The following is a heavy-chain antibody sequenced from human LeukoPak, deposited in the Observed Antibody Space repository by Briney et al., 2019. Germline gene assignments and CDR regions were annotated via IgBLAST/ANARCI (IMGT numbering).Heavy chain of an antibody. J-gene: IGHJ4*02. Sequence: PSETLSLTWAVDGGSFSGYSWSWISQPPGKGLEWIGYIYYSGSTNYNPSLKSRVTISVDTSKNQFSLKLSSVTAADTAVYYCASSGSGYYYVFDYWGQGTLVTVSS. V-gene: IGHV4-59*12. CDR2: IYYSGST. CDR3: ASSGSGYYYVFDY. CDR1: GGSFSGYS. D-gene: IGHD3-22*01.